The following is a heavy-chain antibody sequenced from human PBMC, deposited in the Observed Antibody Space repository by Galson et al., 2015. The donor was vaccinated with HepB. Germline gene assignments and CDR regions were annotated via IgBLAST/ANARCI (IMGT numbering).Heavy chain of an antibody. V-gene: IGHV5-51*03. CDR2: IYPGDSDT. CDR3: AGKYFGSGYDAFDI. Sequence: QSGAEVKKPGESLKIPCKGARYSFTSFWIGWVRQMPGKGLEWMGIIYPGDSDTRYSPSFEGQVTISADKSINTAYLQWSSLKASDTAIYYCAGKYFGSGYDAFDIWGQGTVVTVSS. CDR1: RYSFTSFW. J-gene: IGHJ3*02. D-gene: IGHD3-10*01.